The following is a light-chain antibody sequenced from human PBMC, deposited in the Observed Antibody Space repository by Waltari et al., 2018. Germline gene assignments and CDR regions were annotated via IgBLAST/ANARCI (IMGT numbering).Light chain of an antibody. CDR1: QRIGSW. CDR2: KAS. V-gene: IGKV1-12*01. CDR3: LQSSSTPFT. Sequence: DIQMTQSPSSLSASVGDIVTITCRASQRIGSWLDWYQQKPGKAPKLMIYKASNLQSGVPSRFGGSGSGTDFTLTISSLQSEDFATYYCLQSSSTPFTFSQGTKIEIK. J-gene: IGKJ2*01.